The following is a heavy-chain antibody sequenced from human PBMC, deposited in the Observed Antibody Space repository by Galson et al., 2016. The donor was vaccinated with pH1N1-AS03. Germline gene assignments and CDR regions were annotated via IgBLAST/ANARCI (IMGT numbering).Heavy chain of an antibody. CDR1: GFTFGSYW. Sequence: SLRLSCAASGFTFGSYWMSWVRQAPGKGLEWVANIKEDGSEKSYVDSVKGRFTISRDNSKNSLYLQMNSLRAEDTAVYYCTRYARGPSFGGQGTLVTVSS. CDR3: TRYARGPSF. V-gene: IGHV3-7*01. CDR2: IKEDGSEK. J-gene: IGHJ4*02.